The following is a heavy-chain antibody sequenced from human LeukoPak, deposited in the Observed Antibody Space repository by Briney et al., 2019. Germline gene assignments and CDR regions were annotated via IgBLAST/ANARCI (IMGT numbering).Heavy chain of an antibody. V-gene: IGHV1-2*02. D-gene: IGHD1-1*01. CDR1: GYTFTGYY. Sequence: GASVKVSCKASGYTFTGYYMHWVRQAPGQGLEWMGWINPNSGGTNYAQKFQGRVTMTRDTSISTAYMELSRLSSDDTAVYYCARGFRGLNWNDVGFDYWGQGTLVTVSS. CDR2: INPNSGGT. J-gene: IGHJ4*02. CDR3: ARGFRGLNWNDVGFDY.